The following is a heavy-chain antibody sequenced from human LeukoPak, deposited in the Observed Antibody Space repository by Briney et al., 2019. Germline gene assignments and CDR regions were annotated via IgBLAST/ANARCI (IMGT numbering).Heavy chain of an antibody. Sequence: PGGSLRLSCAASGFTFNNYWMHWVRQVPGKGLVWVSRRNSDGSSTSYADSVKGRFTISRDNAKNTMYLQMNSLRAEDTAVYYCARRGAVAGTLDYWDQGTLVTVSS. CDR2: RNSDGSST. CDR1: GFTFNNYW. D-gene: IGHD6-19*01. J-gene: IGHJ4*02. CDR3: ARRGAVAGTLDY. V-gene: IGHV3-74*01.